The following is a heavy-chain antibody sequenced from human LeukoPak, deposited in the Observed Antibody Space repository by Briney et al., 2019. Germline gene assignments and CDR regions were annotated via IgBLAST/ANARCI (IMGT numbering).Heavy chain of an antibody. D-gene: IGHD7-27*01. CDR3: ARGFRGDNFDY. CDR2: MYHSGST. Sequence: SETLSLTCSVSGYSISSAYYWGWIRQPPGEGLEWIGTMYHSGSTNYNPSLKSRVTISVDTSKNQFSLKLSSVTAADTAVYFCARGFRGDNFDYWGQGTLVTVSS. J-gene: IGHJ4*02. V-gene: IGHV4-38-2*02. CDR1: GYSISSAYY.